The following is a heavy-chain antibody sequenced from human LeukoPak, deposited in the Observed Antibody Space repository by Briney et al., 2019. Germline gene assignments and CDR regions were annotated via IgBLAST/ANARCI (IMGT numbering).Heavy chain of an antibody. Sequence: GGSLRLSCAVSGFTLSNHWMSWVRQAPGKGLEWVSYISSSSSTIYYADSVKGRFTISRDNAKNSLYLQMNSLRAEDTAVYYCARERYYGSGSYGYRGQGTLVTVSS. CDR1: GFTLSNHW. CDR3: ARERYYGSGSYGY. CDR2: ISSSSSTI. D-gene: IGHD3-10*01. V-gene: IGHV3-48*04. J-gene: IGHJ4*02.